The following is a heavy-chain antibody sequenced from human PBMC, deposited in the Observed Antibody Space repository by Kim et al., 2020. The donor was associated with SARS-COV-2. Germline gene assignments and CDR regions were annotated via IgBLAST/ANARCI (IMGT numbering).Heavy chain of an antibody. Sequence: ADSVQGRFTISRDNDTNTLYLQRNSLGDDETAVYFCARDRGERSGWPVFDYWGQGTLVTVSA. D-gene: IGHD6-19*01. CDR3: ARDRGERSGWPVFDY. V-gene: IGHV3-11*05. J-gene: IGHJ4*02.